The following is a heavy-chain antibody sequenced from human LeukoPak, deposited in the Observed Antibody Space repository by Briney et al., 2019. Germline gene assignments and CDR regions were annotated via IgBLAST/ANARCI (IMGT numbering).Heavy chain of an antibody. CDR1: GFTFSDFW. J-gene: IGHJ1*01. V-gene: IGHV3-7*01. Sequence: PGGSLRLSCAGSGFTFSDFWMTWVRQTPGKGLEWVANIKEDGTEKNLVDSVKGRFTISRDNAKNSLYLQMNSLRAEDTAVYYCAKPLGDYQPEYFQHWGQGTLVTVSS. CDR2: IKEDGTEK. CDR3: AKPLGDYQPEYFQH. D-gene: IGHD4-17*01.